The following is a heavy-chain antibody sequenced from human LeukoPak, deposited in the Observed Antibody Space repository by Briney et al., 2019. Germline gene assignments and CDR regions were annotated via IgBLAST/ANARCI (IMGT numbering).Heavy chain of an antibody. CDR2: IYYSGST. J-gene: IGHJ3*02. CDR3: ASHDYGGNLGAFDI. Sequence: SETLSLTCTVSGGSISSYCWSWIRQPPGKGLEWIGYIYYSGSTNYNPSLKSRVTISVDTSKNQFSLKLSSVTAADTAVYYCASHDYGGNLGAFDIWGQGTMVTVSS. V-gene: IGHV4-59*08. CDR1: GGSISSYC. D-gene: IGHD4-23*01.